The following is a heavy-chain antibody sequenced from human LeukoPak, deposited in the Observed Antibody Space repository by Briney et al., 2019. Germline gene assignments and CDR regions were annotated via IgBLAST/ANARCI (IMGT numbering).Heavy chain of an antibody. Sequence: GGSLRLSCAASGFTFSGSAMHWVRQASGKGLVWVGRIRSKANSYATAYAASVKGRFTISRDDSKNTAYLQMNSLKTEDTAVYYCTGGIVGATPFDYWGQGTLVTVSS. CDR3: TGGIVGATPFDY. V-gene: IGHV3-73*01. D-gene: IGHD1-26*01. CDR2: IRSKANSYAT. CDR1: GFTFSGSA. J-gene: IGHJ4*02.